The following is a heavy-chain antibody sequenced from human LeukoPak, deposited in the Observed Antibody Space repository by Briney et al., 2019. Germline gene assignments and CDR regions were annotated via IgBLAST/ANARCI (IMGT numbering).Heavy chain of an antibody. Sequence: GGSLRLSCAVSAFTVSSNYVSWVRQAPGKGLEWVSVIYGGGSTNYADSVKGRFTISRDNSKNTLYLQMNSLRAEDMAVYYCARDHSGSYQRAFDIWGQGTMVTVSS. CDR2: IYGGGST. CDR3: ARDHSGSYQRAFDI. V-gene: IGHV3-66*02. D-gene: IGHD1-26*01. J-gene: IGHJ3*02. CDR1: AFTVSSNY.